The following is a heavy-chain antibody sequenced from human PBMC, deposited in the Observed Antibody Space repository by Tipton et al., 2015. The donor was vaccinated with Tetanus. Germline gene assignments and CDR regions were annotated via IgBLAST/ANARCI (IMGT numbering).Heavy chain of an antibody. CDR2: ITDTGRT. D-gene: IGHD3-10*01. J-gene: IGHJ4*02. V-gene: IGHV4-61*01. Sequence: TLSLTCTVSGGSIRSGSYQWNWIRQPPGKGLEWIGYITDTGRTNYSPSLRNRLTISIDTSKTHFSLRLDSVTAADTAVYYCATDRRGPGEVRGLDNWGQGTLVTVSS. CDR3: ATDRRGPGEVRGLDN. CDR1: GGSIRSGSYQ.